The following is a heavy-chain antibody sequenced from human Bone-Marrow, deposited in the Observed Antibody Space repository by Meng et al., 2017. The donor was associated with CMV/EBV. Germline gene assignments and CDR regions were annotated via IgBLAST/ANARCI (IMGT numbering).Heavy chain of an antibody. V-gene: IGHV3-9*01. J-gene: IGHJ4*02. CDR1: GFTFSSYA. D-gene: IGHD4-23*01. CDR3: AKGGSPGEVVTSYEH. Sequence: SLKISCAASGFTFSSYAMHWVRQAPGKGLEWVSGISWNRGSIGYADSVKGRFTISRDNAKTSLYLQMNSLRAEDTAFYYCAKGGSPGEVVTSYEHWGQGKLVTVYS. CDR2: ISWNRGSI.